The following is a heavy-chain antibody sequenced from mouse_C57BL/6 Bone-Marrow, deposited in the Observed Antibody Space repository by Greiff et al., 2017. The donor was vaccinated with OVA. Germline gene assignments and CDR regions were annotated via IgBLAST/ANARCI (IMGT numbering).Heavy chain of an antibody. D-gene: IGHD2-1*01. Sequence: EVMLVESGGDLVKPGGSLKLSCAASGFTFSSYGMSWVRQTPDKRLEWVATISSGGSYTYYPDNVKGRFTISRDNAKNTLYLQMSSLKSEDTAMYYCARHTTMVLDYWGQGTTLTVSS. CDR1: GFTFSSYG. CDR2: ISSGGSYT. CDR3: ARHTTMVLDY. V-gene: IGHV5-6*02. J-gene: IGHJ2*01.